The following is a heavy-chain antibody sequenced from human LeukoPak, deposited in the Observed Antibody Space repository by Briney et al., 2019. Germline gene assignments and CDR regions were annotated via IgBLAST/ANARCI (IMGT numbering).Heavy chain of an antibody. CDR1: GGSISSYY. Sequence: SETLSLTCTVSGGSISSYYWRWIRQPPGKGLEWIGGINHSGSTNYNPSLKSRVTISVDTSKNQFSLKLSSVTAADTAVYYCARGKLHCSSTSCYLGWFDPWGQGTLVTVSS. J-gene: IGHJ5*02. D-gene: IGHD2-2*01. CDR2: INHSGST. V-gene: IGHV4-34*01. CDR3: ARGKLHCSSTSCYLGWFDP.